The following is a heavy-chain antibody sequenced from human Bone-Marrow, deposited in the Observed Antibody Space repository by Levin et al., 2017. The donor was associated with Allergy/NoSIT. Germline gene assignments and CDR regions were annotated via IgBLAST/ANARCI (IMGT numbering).Heavy chain of an antibody. D-gene: IGHD6-19*01. J-gene: IGHJ4*02. CDR3: VSPYSSGWYDLDY. CDR2: ISYDGSNK. V-gene: IGHV3-30*03. CDR1: GFTFSSYG. Sequence: GESLKISCAASGFTFSSYGMHWVRQAPGKGLEWVAVISYDGSNKYYADSVKGRFTISRDNSKNTLYLQMNSLRAEDTAVYYCVSPYSSGWYDLDYWGQGTLVTVSS.